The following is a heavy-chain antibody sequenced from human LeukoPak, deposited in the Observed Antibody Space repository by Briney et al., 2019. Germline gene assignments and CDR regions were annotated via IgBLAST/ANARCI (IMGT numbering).Heavy chain of an antibody. CDR2: ISFDGSNT. V-gene: IGHV3-30-3*01. J-gene: IGHJ4*02. CDR3: AKGGYYDILTGYSDFDY. D-gene: IGHD3-9*01. CDR1: GFTFDVYA. Sequence: GGSLRLSCAASGFTFDVYAIHWVRQAPGEGLEWVAVISFDGSNTYYADSVKGRFTLSRDNSKNTLYLQMNSLRAEDTAVYYCAKGGYYDILTGYSDFDYWGQGTLVTVSS.